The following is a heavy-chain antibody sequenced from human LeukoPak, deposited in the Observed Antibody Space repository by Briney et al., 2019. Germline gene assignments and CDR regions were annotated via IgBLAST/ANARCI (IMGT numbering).Heavy chain of an antibody. V-gene: IGHV3-23*01. CDR1: GFTFSSYA. Sequence: PGGSLRLSCAASGFTFSSYAMSWVRQAPGKGLEWVSTISGSGDSTYYADSVKGRFTISRDNSKNTLYLQMNSLRAEDTAVYYCAKEGKTRNWNYYQAKSVYWGQGTLVTVSS. CDR2: ISGSGDST. D-gene: IGHD1-7*01. J-gene: IGHJ4*02. CDR3: AKEGKTRNWNYYQAKSVY.